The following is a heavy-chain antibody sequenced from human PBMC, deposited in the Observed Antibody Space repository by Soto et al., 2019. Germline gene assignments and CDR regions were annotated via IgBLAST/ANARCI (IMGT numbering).Heavy chain of an antibody. V-gene: IGHV3-11*01. CDR2: ISSSGNTM. Sequence: LRLSCAASGFTFNDYYISWIRQAPGKGLEWVSYISSSGNTMYYADSVKGRFIMSRDNAKNSVFLQMNSLRGEDTAVYYCARDAGSADDDSGYPMIRYRGQGTLVTVSS. D-gene: IGHD3-22*01. CDR1: GFTFNDYY. J-gene: IGHJ4*02. CDR3: ARDAGSADDDSGYPMIRY.